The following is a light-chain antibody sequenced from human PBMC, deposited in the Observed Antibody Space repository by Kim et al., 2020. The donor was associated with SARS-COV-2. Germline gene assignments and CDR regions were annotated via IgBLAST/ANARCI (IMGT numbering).Light chain of an antibody. CDR1: SLRSYY. CDR2: GKN. CDR3: NSRDSSGNVV. Sequence: VDWGQTVRITCQGYSLRSYYASWYQQKPGQAPVLVIYGKNNRPSGIPDRFSGSSSGNTASLTITGAQAEDEADYYCNSRDSSGNVVFGGGTQLTVL. V-gene: IGLV3-19*01. J-gene: IGLJ2*01.